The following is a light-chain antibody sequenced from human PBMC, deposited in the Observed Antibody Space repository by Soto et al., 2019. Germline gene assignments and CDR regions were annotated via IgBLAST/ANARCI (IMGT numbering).Light chain of an antibody. V-gene: IGKV1-39*01. J-gene: IGKJ1*01. CDR2: AAS. CDR1: QSISNY. Sequence: DIQMTQSPYSLSASVGDRVTITCRASQSISNYLNWYQQKPGKAPRLLIHAASSLQSGVPSRFSGRGSGTDFTLTISSLQPEDFAIYYCQQSYNAPRTFGPGTKVEIK. CDR3: QQSYNAPRT.